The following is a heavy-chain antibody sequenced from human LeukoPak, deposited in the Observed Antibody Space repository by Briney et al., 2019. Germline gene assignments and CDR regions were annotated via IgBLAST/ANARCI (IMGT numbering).Heavy chain of an antibody. CDR1: GFTFSSYA. CDR2: ISDSGGST. J-gene: IGHJ4*02. V-gene: IGHV3-23*01. CDR3: AKDLYYGGSGPTVVHDY. Sequence: PGGSLRLSCAASGFTFSSYAMGWVRQAPGKGLEWVSTISDSGGSTYYADSVKGRFTISRDNSKNTLYLQMNSLRAEDTAVYYCAKDLYYGGSGPTVVHDYWGQGTLVTVSS. D-gene: IGHD4-23*01.